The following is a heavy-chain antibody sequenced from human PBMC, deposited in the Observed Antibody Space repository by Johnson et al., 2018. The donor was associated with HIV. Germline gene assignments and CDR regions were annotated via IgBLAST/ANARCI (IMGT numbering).Heavy chain of an antibody. CDR2: ISWNSGSI. CDR1: GFTFDDYA. J-gene: IGHJ3*01. CDR3: AKAPNPILGTDAFDF. V-gene: IGHV3-9*01. Sequence: VQLVESGGGLVQPGRSLRLSCAASGFTFDDYAMHWVRQAPGKGLEWVSGISWNSGSIGYADSVKGRFTISRDNAKNSLYLQMNSLRAEDTALYYCAKAPNPILGTDAFDFWGQGTMVTVSS. D-gene: IGHD2/OR15-2a*01.